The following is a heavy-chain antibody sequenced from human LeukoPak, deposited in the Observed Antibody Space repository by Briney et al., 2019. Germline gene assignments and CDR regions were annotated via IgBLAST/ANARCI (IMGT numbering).Heavy chain of an antibody. CDR2: IIDSGNSI. V-gene: IGHV3-23*01. J-gene: IGHJ4*02. CDR3: AKDPIFSGSYGVFDY. D-gene: IGHD1-26*01. CDR1: GFTFSSCA. Sequence: GGSLRLSCAASGFTFSSCAMSWVRQAPGKGLEWVSTIIDSGNSIYYADSAEGRSTISRDNSKNTLYLQMNSLRAGDTAVYYCAKDPIFSGSYGVFDYWGLGTLVTASS.